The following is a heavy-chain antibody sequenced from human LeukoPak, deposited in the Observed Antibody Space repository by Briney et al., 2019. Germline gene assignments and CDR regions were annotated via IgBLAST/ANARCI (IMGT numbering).Heavy chain of an antibody. CDR1: GGSISSYY. CDR2: VFYSGVT. V-gene: IGHV4-59*03. D-gene: IGHD5-12*01. Sequence: SETLSLTCTVSGGSISSYYWNWIRQSPGKGLEWIGYVFYSGVTKYNPSLKGRATISIDTSRNQLSLNLSPMTAADTAVYYCATFRGSPRRGPLDSWGQGTLVTVSS. CDR3: ATFRGSPRRGPLDS. J-gene: IGHJ4*02.